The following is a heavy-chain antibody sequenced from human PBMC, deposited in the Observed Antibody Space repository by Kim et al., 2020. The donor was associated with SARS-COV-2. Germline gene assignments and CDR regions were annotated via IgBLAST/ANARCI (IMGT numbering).Heavy chain of an antibody. V-gene: IGHV4-59*08. Sequence: LKSRVTVSVDTSKNQFSLKLSAGTAADTAVYYCARQEGYCSSTSCSLFDYWGQGTLVTVSS. CDR3: ARQEGYCSSTSCSLFDY. D-gene: IGHD2-2*01. J-gene: IGHJ4*02.